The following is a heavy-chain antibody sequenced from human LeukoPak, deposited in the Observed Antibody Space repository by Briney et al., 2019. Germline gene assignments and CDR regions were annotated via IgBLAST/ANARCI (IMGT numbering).Heavy chain of an antibody. CDR1: GGSISSSSYY. Sequence: TSETLSLTCTVSGGSISSSSYYWGWIRQPPGKGLEGIGSIYYSGSTYYNPSLKSRVTISVHTSKNQFSLKLSSVTAADTAVYYCARHGYYGMDVWGQGTTVTVSS. CDR2: IYYSGST. V-gene: IGHV4-39*01. CDR3: ARHGYYGMDV. J-gene: IGHJ6*02.